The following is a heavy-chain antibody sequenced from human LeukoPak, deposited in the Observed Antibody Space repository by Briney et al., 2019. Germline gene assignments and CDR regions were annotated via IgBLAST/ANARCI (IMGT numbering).Heavy chain of an antibody. V-gene: IGHV1-46*01. CDR3: ARGGVRFLEWLLSYSNWFDP. Sequence: ASVKVSCKASGYTFTSYYMHWVRQAPGQGLEWMGIINPSGGSTSYAQKFQGRVTITADKSTSTAYMELSSLRSEDTAVYYCARGGVRFLEWLLSYSNWFDPWGQGTLATVSS. CDR1: GYTFTSYY. J-gene: IGHJ5*02. CDR2: INPSGGST. D-gene: IGHD3-3*01.